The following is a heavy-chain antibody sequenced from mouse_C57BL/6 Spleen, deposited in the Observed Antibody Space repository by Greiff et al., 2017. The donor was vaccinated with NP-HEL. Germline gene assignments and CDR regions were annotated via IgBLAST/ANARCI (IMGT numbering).Heavy chain of an antibody. J-gene: IGHJ2*01. CDR2: INPGSGGT. CDR1: GYAFTNYL. V-gene: IGHV1-54*01. Sequence: QVQLQQSGAELVRPGTSVKVSCKASGYAFTNYLIEWVKQRPGQGLEWIGVINPGSGGTNYNEKFKGKATLTADKSSSTAYMQLSSLTSEDSAVYFCARGDHYYGSSLFFDYWGQGTTLTVSS. D-gene: IGHD1-1*01. CDR3: ARGDHYYGSSLFFDY.